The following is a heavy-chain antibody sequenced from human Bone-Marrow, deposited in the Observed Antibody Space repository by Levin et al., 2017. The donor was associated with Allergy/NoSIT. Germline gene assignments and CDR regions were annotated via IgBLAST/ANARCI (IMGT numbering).Heavy chain of an antibody. Sequence: PGGSLRLSCAASGFTFNTYGMHWVRQAPGKGLEWVAVISHDGSNTFYADSVKGRFTISRDNSRNTQYLQMSSLRADDTAVYYCAKSKFDKGSCSGTSCYHPFDPWGQGTLVTVSS. CDR3: AKSKFDKGSCSGTSCYHPFDP. V-gene: IGHV3-30*18. CDR1: GFTFNTYG. J-gene: IGHJ5*02. D-gene: IGHD2-2*01. CDR2: ISHDGSNT.